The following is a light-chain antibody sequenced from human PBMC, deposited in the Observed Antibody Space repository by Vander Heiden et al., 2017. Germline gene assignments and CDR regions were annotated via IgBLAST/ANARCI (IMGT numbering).Light chain of an antibody. V-gene: IGKV3-20*01. CDR3: QQYGSSPVT. CDR2: GAS. CDR1: PSVSSSY. Sequence: IVLTHSPGTLSLSPGDSATLSCSASPSVSSSYLAWYQQKPGQAPRLLIYGASSRATGIPDRFSGSGSGTDFTLTISRLEPEDFAVYYCQQYGSSPVTFGQGTKVEIK. J-gene: IGKJ1*01.